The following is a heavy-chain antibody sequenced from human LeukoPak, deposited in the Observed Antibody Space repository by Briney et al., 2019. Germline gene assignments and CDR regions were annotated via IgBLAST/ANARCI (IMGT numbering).Heavy chain of an antibody. CDR1: GGTFSSYA. D-gene: IGHD2-2*01. Sequence: GASVKVSCKASGGTFSSYAISWVRQAPGQGLEWMGGIIPIFGTANYAQKFQGRVTITADESTSTAYMEVSSLRSEDTAVYYCARSSASIVVVPAAMHYYYGMDVWGKGTTVTVSS. CDR2: IIPIFGTA. V-gene: IGHV1-69*13. CDR3: ARSSASIVVVPAAMHYYYGMDV. J-gene: IGHJ6*04.